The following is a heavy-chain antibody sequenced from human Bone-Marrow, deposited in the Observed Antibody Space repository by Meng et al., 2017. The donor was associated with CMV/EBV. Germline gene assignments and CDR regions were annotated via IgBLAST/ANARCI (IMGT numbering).Heavy chain of an antibody. Sequence: SLKISCAASGFTFDDYAMHWVRQAPGKGLEWVSGISWNSGSIGYADSVKDRFTISRDNAKNSLYLQMNSLRAEDTALYYCARDRYCSSTSCHNWFDPWGQGTLVTVSS. CDR2: ISWNSGSI. V-gene: IGHV3-9*01. D-gene: IGHD2-2*01. CDR1: GFTFDDYA. CDR3: ARDRYCSSTSCHNWFDP. J-gene: IGHJ5*02.